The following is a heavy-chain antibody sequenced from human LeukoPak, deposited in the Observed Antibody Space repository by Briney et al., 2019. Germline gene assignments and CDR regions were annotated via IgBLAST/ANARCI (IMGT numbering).Heavy chain of an antibody. V-gene: IGHV3-15*01. CDR1: GFTFSNAW. CDR2: IKSKTDGGTT. D-gene: IGHD4-17*01. J-gene: IGHJ4*02. Sequence: PGGSLRLSCAASGFTFSNAWMSWVRQAPGKGLEWVGRIKSKTDGGTTDYAAPVKGRFTISRDDSKNRLYLQMNSLKTEDKAVYYCTTDLSGDYNIFDYWGQGTLVTVSS. CDR3: TTDLSGDYNIFDY.